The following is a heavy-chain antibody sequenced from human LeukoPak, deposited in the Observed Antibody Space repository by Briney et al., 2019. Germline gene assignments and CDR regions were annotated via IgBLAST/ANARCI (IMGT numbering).Heavy chain of an antibody. V-gene: IGHV4-34*01. CDR1: VGSLRGYY. CDR3: ARGGRYFVLYYYYGMDV. J-gene: IGHJ6*04. Sequence: SETLSLTRAVYVGSLRGYYWSWLRQPPGKGLEWIGEINHSGSTNYNPPLKSRVTISVDTSKTQFSLKLSSVTAADTAVYYCARGGRYFVLYYYYGMDVWGKGTTVTVSS. D-gene: IGHD3-10*01. CDR2: INHSGST.